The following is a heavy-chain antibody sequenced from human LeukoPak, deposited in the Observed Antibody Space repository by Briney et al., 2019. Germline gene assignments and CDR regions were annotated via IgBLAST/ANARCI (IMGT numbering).Heavy chain of an antibody. CDR2: IYYSGST. CDR3: ARGPYSYDSSGAFDI. J-gene: IGHJ3*02. CDR1: GGSISSYY. V-gene: IGHV4-59*08. D-gene: IGHD3-22*01. Sequence: SETLSLTCTVSGGSISSYYWSWIRQPPGKGLEWIGYIYYSGSTSYNPSLKSRVTISVETSKNQFSLKLSSVTAADTAVYFCARGPYSYDSSGAFDIWGQGTMVTVSS.